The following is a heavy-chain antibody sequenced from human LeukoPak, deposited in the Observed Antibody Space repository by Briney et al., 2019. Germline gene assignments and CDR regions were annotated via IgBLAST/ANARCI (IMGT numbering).Heavy chain of an antibody. Sequence: PGGSLRLSCAASGFTFSSYWMSWVRQAPGKGLEWVANIKDDGSDKYYVDSVKGRFSISKDNAKNSLYLQVNSLRVEDTAVYYCVPLNWNPPGDFDRWGQGTLVTVSS. V-gene: IGHV3-7*01. J-gene: IGHJ4*02. CDR2: IKDDGSDK. CDR1: GFTFSSYW. CDR3: VPLNWNPPGDFDR. D-gene: IGHD1-20*01.